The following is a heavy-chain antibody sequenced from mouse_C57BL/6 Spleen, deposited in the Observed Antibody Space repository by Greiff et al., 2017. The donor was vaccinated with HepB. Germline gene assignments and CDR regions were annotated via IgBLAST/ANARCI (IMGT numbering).Heavy chain of an antibody. D-gene: IGHD1-1*01. CDR3: AREDFYGSSLDYFDY. V-gene: IGHV1-82*01. CDR2: IYPGDGDT. Sequence: VQLKESGPELVKPGASVKISCKASGYAFSSSWMNWVKQRPGKGLEWIGRIYPGDGDTNYNGKFKGKATLTADKSSSTAYMQLSSLTSEDSAVYFCAREDFYGSSLDYFDYWGQGTTLTVSS. CDR1: GYAFSSSW. J-gene: IGHJ2*01.